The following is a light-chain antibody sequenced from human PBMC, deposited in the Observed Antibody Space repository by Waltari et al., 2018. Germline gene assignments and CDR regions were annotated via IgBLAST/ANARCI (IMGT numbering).Light chain of an antibody. Sequence: YVVTQPPSVSVAPGKTARLTCEGENIETKSVNWYQQKAGQAPLLVMFYDSDRPSGIPERFSGCNSGSTATLTINWVEPGDEADYHCQVWDDTNNSGVFGGGTKLTVL. CDR2: YDS. CDR3: QVWDDTNNSGV. CDR1: NIETKS. V-gene: IGLV3-21*04. J-gene: IGLJ3*02.